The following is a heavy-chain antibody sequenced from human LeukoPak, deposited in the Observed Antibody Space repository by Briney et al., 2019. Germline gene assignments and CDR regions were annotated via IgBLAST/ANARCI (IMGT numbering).Heavy chain of an antibody. Sequence: ASVKVSCKASGYTFTGYYMHWVRQAPGQGLEWMGWINPNSGGTNYAQKFQGRVTMTRDTSISTAYMELSSLRSEDTAVYYCARNRPPVVPAASNWFDPWGQGTLVTVSS. CDR1: GYTFTGYY. CDR2: INPNSGGT. CDR3: ARNRPPVVPAASNWFDP. J-gene: IGHJ5*02. V-gene: IGHV1-2*02. D-gene: IGHD2-2*01.